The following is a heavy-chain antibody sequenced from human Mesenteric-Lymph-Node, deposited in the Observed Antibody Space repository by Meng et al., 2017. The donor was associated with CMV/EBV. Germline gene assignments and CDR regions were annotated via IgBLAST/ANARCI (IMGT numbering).Heavy chain of an antibody. CDR1: GGSISSSSYY. CDR2: IYYSGST. Sequence: ESLKISCTVSGGSISSSSYYWGWFRQPPGKGLEWIASIYYSGSTYYNPSLKSRVTISVDTSKNQFSLKLSSVTAADTAVYYCARGFASSSSWYVDYWGQGTLVTVSS. J-gene: IGHJ4*02. V-gene: IGHV4-39*07. CDR3: ARGFASSSSWYVDY. D-gene: IGHD6-13*01.